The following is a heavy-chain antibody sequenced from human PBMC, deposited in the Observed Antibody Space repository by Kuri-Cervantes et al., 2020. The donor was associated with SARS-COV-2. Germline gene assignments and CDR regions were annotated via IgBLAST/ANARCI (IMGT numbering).Heavy chain of an antibody. CDR2: ISGSGGST. CDR3: ARGRADSSGYYYYFDY. CDR1: GFTFSSYA. J-gene: IGHJ4*02. Sequence: GGSLRLSCAASGFTFSSYAMSWVRQAPGKGLEWVSAISGSGGSTYYADSVKGRFTISRDNSKNTLYLQTNSLRAGDTAVYYCARGRADSSGYYYYFDYWGQGTLVTVSS. V-gene: IGHV3-23*01. D-gene: IGHD3-22*01.